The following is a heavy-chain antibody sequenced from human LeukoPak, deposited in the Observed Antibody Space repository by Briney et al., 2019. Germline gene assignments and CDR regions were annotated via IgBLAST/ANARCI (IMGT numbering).Heavy chain of an antibody. V-gene: IGHV3-30*18. CDR1: GFTFSSG. Sequence: TGGSLRLSCAASGFTFSSGMHWVRQAPGKGLEWVALISYDGNHKYYGDSVKGRFTISRDNSRNTLYLQMDSLKTEDTAVYYCAKGELHFNTCSFDYWGQGTLVTVSS. CDR3: AKGELHFNTCSFDY. J-gene: IGHJ4*02. D-gene: IGHD1-26*01. CDR2: ISYDGNHK.